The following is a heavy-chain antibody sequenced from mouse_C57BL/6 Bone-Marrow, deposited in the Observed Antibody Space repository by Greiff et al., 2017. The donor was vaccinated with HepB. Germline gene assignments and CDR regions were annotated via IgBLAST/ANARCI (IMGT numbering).Heavy chain of an antibody. CDR2: IDPENGDT. Sequence: EVKLVESGAELVRPGASVKLSCTASGFNIKDDYMHWVKQRPEQGLEWIGWIDPENGDTEYASKFQGKATITADTSSNTAYLQLSSLTSEDTAVYYCTISYWYFDVWGTGTTVTVSS. CDR3: TISYWYFDV. V-gene: IGHV14-4*01. CDR1: GFNIKDDY. J-gene: IGHJ1*03.